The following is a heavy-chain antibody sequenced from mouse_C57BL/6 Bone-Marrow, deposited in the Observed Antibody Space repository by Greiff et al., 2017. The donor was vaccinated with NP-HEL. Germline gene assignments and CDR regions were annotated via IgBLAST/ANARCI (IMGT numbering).Heavy chain of an antibody. CDR1: GYTFTSYW. CDR2: IDPSDSYT. V-gene: IGHV1-50*01. D-gene: IGHD2-4*01. Sequence: VQLQQPGAELVKPGASVKLSCKASGYTFTSYWMQWVKQRPGQGLEWIGEIDPSDSYTNYNQKFKGKATLTVDTSSSTAYMQLSSRTSEDSAVYYCARSSDYDGGYAMDYWGQGTSVTVSS. J-gene: IGHJ4*01. CDR3: ARSSDYDGGYAMDY.